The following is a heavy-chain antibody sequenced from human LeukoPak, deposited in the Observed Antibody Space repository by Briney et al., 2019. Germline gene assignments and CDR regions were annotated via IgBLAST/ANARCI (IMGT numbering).Heavy chain of an antibody. CDR3: ASTNYSDSSGFSNWFDP. V-gene: IGHV3-48*03. J-gene: IGHJ5*02. CDR2: ISSSGSI. Sequence: GGSLRLSCAASGFTFSNYEMNWVRQAPGKGLEWVTYISSSGSIYYADSVKGRFTISRDNAKNSLYLQMNSLRAEDTAIYYCASTNYSDSSGFSNWFDPWRQGTLVTVSS. D-gene: IGHD3-22*01. CDR1: GFTFSNYE.